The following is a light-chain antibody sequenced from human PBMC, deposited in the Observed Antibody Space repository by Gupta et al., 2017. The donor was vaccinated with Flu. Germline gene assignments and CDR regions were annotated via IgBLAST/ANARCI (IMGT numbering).Light chain of an antibody. J-gene: IGKJ2*01. Sequence: DIVMTQSPESLAVSLGERATINCQSSQGLSYSSNNKHSLAWYQQKPGLPPKLLIYWASTRESGVPERFSGSGSGTEFTLTIISLQAEDVAVYYCQQYYITPPTFGQGTKLEIK. CDR3: QQYYITPPT. CDR1: QGLSYSSNNKHS. CDR2: WAS. V-gene: IGKV4-1*01.